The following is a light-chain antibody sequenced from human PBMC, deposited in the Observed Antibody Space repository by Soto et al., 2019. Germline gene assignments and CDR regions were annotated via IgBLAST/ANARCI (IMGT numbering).Light chain of an antibody. V-gene: IGLV1-40*01. Sequence: QSVLTQPPSVSGAPGQTITISCTGSSSNIGADFGVHWYQQLPGAAPKLVIFVNTNRPSGVPDRFSGSKSGTSASLAITGLQAEDEADYYCAAWDDSLNGQVFGGGTKLTVL. CDR3: AAWDDSLNGQV. J-gene: IGLJ3*02. CDR1: SSNIGADFG. CDR2: VNT.